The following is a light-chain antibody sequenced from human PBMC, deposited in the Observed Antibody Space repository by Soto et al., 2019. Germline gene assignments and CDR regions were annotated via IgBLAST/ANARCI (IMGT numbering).Light chain of an antibody. J-gene: IGKJ3*01. CDR2: AAS. CDR1: QSISNY. V-gene: IGKV1-39*01. CDR3: QQSYSTLLFT. Sequence: DIQMTQSPSSLSASVGDRVTITCRASQSISNYLNWYQQKPGKAPKLLIYAASSLQSGVPPRFSGSGSGTDFTLTISSLQPEDFATYYCQQSYSTLLFTFGPGTKVDIK.